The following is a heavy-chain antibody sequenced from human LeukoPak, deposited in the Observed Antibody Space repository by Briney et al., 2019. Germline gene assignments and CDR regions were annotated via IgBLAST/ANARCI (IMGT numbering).Heavy chain of an antibody. CDR2: IYYSGST. Sequence: SETLSLTCTVSGGSISGYYWSWIRQPPGKGLEWIGYIYYSGSTNYNPSLKSRVTISVDTSKNQFSLKLSSVTAADTAVYYCARGRRDGYNLAFDIWGQGTMVTVSS. CDR3: ARGRRDGYNLAFDI. V-gene: IGHV4-59*08. CDR1: GGSISGYY. D-gene: IGHD5-24*01. J-gene: IGHJ3*02.